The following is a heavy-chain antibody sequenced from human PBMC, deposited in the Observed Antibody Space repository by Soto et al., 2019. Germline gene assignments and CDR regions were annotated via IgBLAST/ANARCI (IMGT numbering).Heavy chain of an antibody. Sequence: QMQLVQSGAEVKKPGASVKVSCQASGYTFTSNQMHWVRQAPGQGLEWMGMINPSGGRTTYAQRFQGRILMTRDTTTSTIYMELSSLRSKDTAMYYSAGDGPPTTSGVGQVYHMDVWGQGTTVTVS. D-gene: IGHD3-3*01. CDR3: AGDGPPTTSGVGQVYHMDV. V-gene: IGHV1-46*01. CDR1: GYTFTSNQ. J-gene: IGHJ6*02. CDR2: INPSGGRT.